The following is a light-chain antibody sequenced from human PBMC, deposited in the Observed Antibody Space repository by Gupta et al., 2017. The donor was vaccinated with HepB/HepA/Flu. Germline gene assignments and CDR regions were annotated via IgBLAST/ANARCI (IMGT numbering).Light chain of an antibody. V-gene: IGKV1-39*01. CDR1: QSISSY. CDR3: QQSYSTRRLT. J-gene: IGKJ4*01. CDR2: AAS. Sequence: DIQMTQSPSSLSASVGDRVTITCRASQSISSYLNWYQQKPGKAPKLLIYAASSLQSGVPSRLSDSGSGTDVTITISSRQQEDVATYYCQQSYSTRRLTFGGGTKVEIK.